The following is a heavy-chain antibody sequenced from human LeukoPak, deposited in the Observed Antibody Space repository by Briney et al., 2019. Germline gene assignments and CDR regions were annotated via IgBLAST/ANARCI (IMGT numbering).Heavy chain of an antibody. CDR3: ARDRDSSSWYGAFDI. V-gene: IGHV4-59*01. CDR2: IYYSGST. CDR1: VGSFSGYY. Sequence: PSETLSLTCAVYVGSFSGYYRSWIRQPPGKGLEWIGYIYYSGSTNYNPSLKSRVTISVDTSKNQFSLKLSSVTAADTAVYYCARDRDSSSWYGAFDIWGQGTMVTVSS. J-gene: IGHJ3*02. D-gene: IGHD6-13*01.